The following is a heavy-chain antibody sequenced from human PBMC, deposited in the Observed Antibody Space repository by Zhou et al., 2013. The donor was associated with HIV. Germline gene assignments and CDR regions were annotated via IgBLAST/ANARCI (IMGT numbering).Heavy chain of an antibody. V-gene: IGHV4-39*01. CDR1: GGSISRSSYY. CDR2: VYYSGST. D-gene: IGHD6-13*01. J-gene: IGHJ6*03. CDR3: ARSRIAAAGDYYYYMDV. Sequence: QVQLQESGPGLVKPSETLSLTCTVSGGSISRSSYYWGWIRQPPGKGLEWIGSVYYSGSTYYNPSLKSRVTISVDTSKNQFSLKLSSVTAADTAVYYCARSRIAAAGDYYYYMDVWGKGPTVTVSS.